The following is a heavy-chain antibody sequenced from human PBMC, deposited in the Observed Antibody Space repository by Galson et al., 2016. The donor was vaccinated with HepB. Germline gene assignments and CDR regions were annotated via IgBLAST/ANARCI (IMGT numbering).Heavy chain of an antibody. CDR3: ARPSSRLEVAGGDAFDL. D-gene: IGHD4-23*01. CDR2: TWYDGSDE. CDR1: GFTFSGFG. J-gene: IGHJ3*01. V-gene: IGHV3-33*01. Sequence: SLRLSCAASGFTFSGFGMHWVRQAPGKGLEWVAITWYDGSDERYADSVRGRFTISRDNSKNTLSLYMNNLRAEDTAVYYCARPSSRLEVAGGDAFDLWGQGTMVTVPS.